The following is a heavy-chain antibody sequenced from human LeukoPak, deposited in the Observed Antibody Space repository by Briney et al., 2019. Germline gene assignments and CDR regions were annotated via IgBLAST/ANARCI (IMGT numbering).Heavy chain of an antibody. J-gene: IGHJ4*02. Sequence: GGSLRLSCAASGFTLSSYAMSWVRQAPGKGLEWVSAISGSGGSTYYADSVKGRFTISRDNSKNTLYLQMNSLRAEDTAVYYCAKDLIAAAGTLDPPFDYWGQGTLVTVSS. CDR1: GFTLSSYA. D-gene: IGHD6-13*01. CDR3: AKDLIAAAGTLDPPFDY. CDR2: ISGSGGST. V-gene: IGHV3-23*01.